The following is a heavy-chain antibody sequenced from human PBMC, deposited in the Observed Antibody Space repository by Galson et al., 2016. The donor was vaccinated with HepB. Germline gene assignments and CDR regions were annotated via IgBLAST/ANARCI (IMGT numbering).Heavy chain of an antibody. CDR2: IKSNSDGGTR. CDR1: GFSFTNAW. J-gene: IGHJ4*02. V-gene: IGHV3-15*01. Sequence: SLRLSCAASGFSFTNAWMNWVRQAPGKGLEWAARIKSNSDGGTRDYAAPVRARFVISRDDSNNTLYLEMHGLTAEDTAVYYCVTGPFDYWGQGSLVVVS. CDR3: VTGPFDY.